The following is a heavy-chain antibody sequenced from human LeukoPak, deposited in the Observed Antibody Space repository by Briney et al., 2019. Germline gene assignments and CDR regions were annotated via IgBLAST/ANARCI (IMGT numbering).Heavy chain of an antibody. Sequence: ASVKVSCKASGYTFTSYGISWVRQAPGQGLEWMGWISAYNGNTNYAQKLQGRVTMTRNTSISTAYMELSSLRSEDTAVYYCARGPSRYGSGSYYINYWGQGTLVTVSS. D-gene: IGHD3-10*01. CDR3: ARGPSRYGSGSYYINY. CDR2: ISAYNGNT. CDR1: GYTFTSYG. V-gene: IGHV1-18*01. J-gene: IGHJ4*02.